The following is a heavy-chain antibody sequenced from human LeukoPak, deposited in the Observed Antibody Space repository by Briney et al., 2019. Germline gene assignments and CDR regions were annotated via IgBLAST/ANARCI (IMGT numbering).Heavy chain of an antibody. J-gene: IGHJ4*02. V-gene: IGHV3-33*01. CDR1: GFTFSSYG. D-gene: IGHD6-13*01. CDR3: ASCDSSSRGDVYFDY. Sequence: PGGSLRLSCAASGFTFSSYGMHWVRQAPGKGLEWVAVIWYDGSNKYYADSVKGRFTISRDNSKNTLYLQMNSLRAEDTAVYYCASCDSSSRGDVYFDYWGQGTLVTVSS. CDR2: IWYDGSNK.